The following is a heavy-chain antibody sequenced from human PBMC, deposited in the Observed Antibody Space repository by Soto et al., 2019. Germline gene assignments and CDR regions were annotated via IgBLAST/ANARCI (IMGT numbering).Heavy chain of an antibody. Sequence: QVQLVQSGAEVKKPGASVKVSCKASGYTFTSYDINWVRQAPGQGLEWMGWRNPNSGNTGDARKVLGRIAMTRDTSTGTAYMELRSLRSDDTAVYYCARGMKPAAIFSNFDSWGQGTLVTISS. J-gene: IGHJ4*02. D-gene: IGHD2-2*01. CDR1: GYTFTSYD. V-gene: IGHV1-8*01. CDR3: ARGMKPAAIFSNFDS. CDR2: RNPNSGNT.